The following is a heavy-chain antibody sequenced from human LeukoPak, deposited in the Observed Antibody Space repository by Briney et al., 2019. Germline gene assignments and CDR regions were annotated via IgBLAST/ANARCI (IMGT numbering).Heavy chain of an antibody. CDR1: GGSISSGSYY. CDR3: AREDYYGTNFDY. Sequence: SETLSLTCTVSGGSISSGSYYWTWIRQPAGKGLEWIGRIYTSGSTNYHPSLKSRATMSVDTSENQFSLKLSSVTAADTAVYYCAREDYYGTNFDYWGQGTLVTVSS. J-gene: IGHJ4*02. V-gene: IGHV4-61*02. D-gene: IGHD3-10*01. CDR2: IYTSGST.